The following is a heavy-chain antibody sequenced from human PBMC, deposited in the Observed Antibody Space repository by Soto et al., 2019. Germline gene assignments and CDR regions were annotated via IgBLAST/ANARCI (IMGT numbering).Heavy chain of an antibody. Sequence: GGSLRLSCAASGFTFDDYAMHWVRQAPGKGLEWVSGISWNSGSIGYADSVKGRFTISRDNAKNSLYLQMNSLRAEDTALYYCAKDSEALINYMDVWGKGTTVTVSS. V-gene: IGHV3-9*01. CDR3: AKDSEALINYMDV. CDR2: ISWNSGSI. J-gene: IGHJ6*03. CDR1: GFTFDDYA.